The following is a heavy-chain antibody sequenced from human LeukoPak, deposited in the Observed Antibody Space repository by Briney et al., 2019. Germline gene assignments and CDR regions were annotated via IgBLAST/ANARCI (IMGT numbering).Heavy chain of an antibody. J-gene: IGHJ4*02. CDR3: AKDTYDSNLMDY. D-gene: IGHD3-22*01. V-gene: IGHV3-23*01. CDR2: ISGGGGGS. Sequence: PGGSLRLSCAASGFILSNYAMSWVRQAPGKGLEWVSSISGGGGGSYYADSVKGRFTISRNNSKNTLYLQMNSLRAEDTAEYYCAKDTYDSNLMDYWGQGTLVTVSS. CDR1: GFILSNYA.